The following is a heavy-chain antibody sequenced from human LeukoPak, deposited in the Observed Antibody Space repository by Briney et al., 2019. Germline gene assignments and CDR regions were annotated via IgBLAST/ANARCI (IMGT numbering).Heavy chain of an antibody. CDR3: ARLYSGSYLGYFDY. D-gene: IGHD1-26*01. CDR2: ISYSGNT. V-gene: IGHV4-39*01. J-gene: IGHJ4*02. Sequence: SETLSLTCTVSGGSISSSNYYWGWIRQPPGKGLEWFGSISYSGNTYYNPSLQSRVTISVDPSKNQFSLKLTSVTAADTAVYYCARLYSGSYLGYFDYWGQGTRVSVSS. CDR1: GGSISSSNYY.